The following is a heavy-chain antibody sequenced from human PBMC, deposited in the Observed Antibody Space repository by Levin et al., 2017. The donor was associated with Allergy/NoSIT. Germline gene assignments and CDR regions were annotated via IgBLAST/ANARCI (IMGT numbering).Heavy chain of an antibody. CDR2: IYYSGST. CDR1: GGSISSYY. V-gene: IGHV4-59*01. CDR3: ARGRTTAYSSSWYPPFDY. D-gene: IGHD6-13*01. Sequence: SQTLSLTCTVSGGSISSYYWSWIRQPPGKGLEWIGYIYYSGSTNYNPSLKSRVTISVDTSKNQFSLKLSSVTAADTAVYYCARGRTTAYSSSWYPPFDYWGQGTLVTVSS. J-gene: IGHJ4*02.